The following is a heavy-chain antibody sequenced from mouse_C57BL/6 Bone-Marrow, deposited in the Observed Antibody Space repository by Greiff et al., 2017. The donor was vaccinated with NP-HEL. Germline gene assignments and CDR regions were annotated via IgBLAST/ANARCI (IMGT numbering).Heavy chain of an antibody. CDR3: ARSYCDYDLPWFAY. CDR1: GYAFTNYL. D-gene: IGHD2-4*01. CDR2: INPGSGGT. Sequence: VQLQQSGAELVRPGTSVKVSCKASGYAFTNYLIEWVKQRPGQGLEWIGVINPGSGGTNYNEKFKGKATLTADKSSSTAYMQLSSLTSEDSAVYFCARSYCDYDLPWFAYWGQGTLVTVSA. J-gene: IGHJ3*01. V-gene: IGHV1-54*01.